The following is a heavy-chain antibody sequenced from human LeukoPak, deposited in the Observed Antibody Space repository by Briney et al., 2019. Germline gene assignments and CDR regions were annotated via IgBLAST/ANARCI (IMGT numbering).Heavy chain of an antibody. J-gene: IGHJ4*02. CDR3: AKERPYDFWSGYPFDY. Sequence: GGSLRLSCAASGFTFSSYAMSWVRQAPGKGLEWVSAISGSGGSTYYADSVKGRFTISRDNSKNTLYLQMNSLRAEDTAVCYCAKERPYDFWSGYPFDYWGQGTLVTVSS. D-gene: IGHD3-3*01. CDR2: ISGSGGST. CDR1: GFTFSSYA. V-gene: IGHV3-23*01.